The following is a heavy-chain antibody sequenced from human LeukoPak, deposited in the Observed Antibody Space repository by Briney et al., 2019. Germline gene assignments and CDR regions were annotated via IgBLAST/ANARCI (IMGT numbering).Heavy chain of an antibody. J-gene: IGHJ4*02. D-gene: IGHD2-2*01. CDR1: GFTFSSYS. CDR3: ARAGTRGYCSSTSCYERY. CDR2: ISSSSSYI. Sequence: PGGSLRLSCAASGFTFSSYSMNWVRQAPGKGREWVSSISSSSSYIYYADSVKGRFTISRDNAKNSLYLQMNSLRAEDTAVYYCARAGTRGYCSSTSCYERYWGQGTLVTVSS. V-gene: IGHV3-21*01.